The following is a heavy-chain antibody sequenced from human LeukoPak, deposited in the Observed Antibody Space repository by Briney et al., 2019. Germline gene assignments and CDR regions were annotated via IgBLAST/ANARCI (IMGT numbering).Heavy chain of an antibody. V-gene: IGHV3-23*01. Sequence: GGSLRLSCAASGFTFSSYAMSWVRQAPGKGLEWVSGISDSGGAGSTYYADSVKGRFTISRDNSKNTLYLQMNSLRAEDTALFYCAKDRRNTVPTISDYWGQGTLVTVCS. J-gene: IGHJ4*02. CDR3: AKDRRNTVPTISDY. D-gene: IGHD5-12*01. CDR1: GFTFSSYA. CDR2: ISDSGGAGST.